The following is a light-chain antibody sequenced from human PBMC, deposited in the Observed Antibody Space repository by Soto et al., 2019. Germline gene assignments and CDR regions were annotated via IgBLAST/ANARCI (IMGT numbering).Light chain of an antibody. CDR3: QQYGSSLT. Sequence: EIVMTQSPDTLSVSPGERATVSCRASESVSSNLAWYQQKAGQAPRLLIYGASSRATGIPDRFSGSGSGTDFTLTISRLEPEDFAVYYCQQYGSSLTFGGGTK. V-gene: IGKV3-20*01. CDR2: GAS. J-gene: IGKJ4*01. CDR1: ESVSSN.